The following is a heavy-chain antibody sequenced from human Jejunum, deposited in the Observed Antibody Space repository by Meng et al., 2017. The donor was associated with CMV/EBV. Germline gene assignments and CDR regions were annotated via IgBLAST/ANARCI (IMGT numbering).Heavy chain of an antibody. CDR2: IEYDGSDK. CDR3: AKDVDH. J-gene: IGHJ4*02. Sequence: QGGLVELGGGVVEPGGSLRPSCAASGFTVSSDGMHWVRQAPGRGPEWVAFIEYDGSDKYYADSMKGRFTISRDNSKNTMYLQMTSLKAEDTALYYCAKDVDHWGQGTLVTVSS. V-gene: IGHV3-30*02. CDR1: GFTVSSDG.